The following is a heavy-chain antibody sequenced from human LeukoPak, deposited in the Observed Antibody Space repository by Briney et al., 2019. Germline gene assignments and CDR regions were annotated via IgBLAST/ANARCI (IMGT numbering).Heavy chain of an antibody. J-gene: IGHJ2*01. Sequence: SETLSLTCTVSGGAISSSSHYWRWIRQSPGKGLEWIGSIYHSGSTVYNPSLKRRVAISVDTSRNQFSLKLSSVTASDTAVYYCARNTTVTDWYFDLWGRGTLVTVSS. CDR3: ARNTTVTDWYFDL. CDR2: IYHSGST. V-gene: IGHV4-39*01. CDR1: GGAISSSSHY. D-gene: IGHD4-17*01.